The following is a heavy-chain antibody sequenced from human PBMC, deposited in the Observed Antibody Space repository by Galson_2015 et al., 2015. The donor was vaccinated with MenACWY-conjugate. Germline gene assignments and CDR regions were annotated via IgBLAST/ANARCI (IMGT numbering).Heavy chain of an antibody. CDR2: IKKDGSEK. J-gene: IGHJ6*02. Sequence: ALRIACAAYGFTFRNYWMTRVGQAPGKGLEGVASIKKDGSEKYYVDSVKGRFTISRDNAKNSLYLEMNSLRVEDTAVYSCARGHYGIDGWGQGTTVSASS. V-gene: IGHV3-7*03. CDR1: GFTFRNYW. CDR3: ARGHYGIDG.